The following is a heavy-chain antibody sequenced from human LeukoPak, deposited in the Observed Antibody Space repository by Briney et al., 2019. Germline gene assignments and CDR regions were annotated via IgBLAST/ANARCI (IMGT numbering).Heavy chain of an antibody. V-gene: IGHV3-23*01. CDR3: ARTVRELYFGLDV. CDR2: ISGSGGST. CDR1: GFTFSSYA. D-gene: IGHD3-10*01. J-gene: IGHJ6*02. Sequence: GGSLRLSCAASGFTFSSYAMSWVRQAPGKGLEWVSAISGSGGSTYYADSVKGRFTITRDSAKNSLFLQMNSLTAEDTAVYYCARTVRELYFGLDVWGPGTTVTVSS.